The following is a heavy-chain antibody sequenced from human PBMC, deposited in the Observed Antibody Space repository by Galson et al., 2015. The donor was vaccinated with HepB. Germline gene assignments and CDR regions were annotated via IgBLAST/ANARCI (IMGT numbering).Heavy chain of an antibody. V-gene: IGHV3-53*01. J-gene: IGHJ4*02. CDR2: IYSGGSA. D-gene: IGHD7-27*01. Sequence: SLRLSCAASGFTVSNSYMSWVRQAPGEGLEWVSVIYSGGSAFYSDSVKGRFTISRDNSKNTLYLQMNSLGADDTAVYYCAKVSGATKTFDYWGQGTLVTVSS. CDR1: GFTVSNSY. CDR3: AKVSGATKTFDY.